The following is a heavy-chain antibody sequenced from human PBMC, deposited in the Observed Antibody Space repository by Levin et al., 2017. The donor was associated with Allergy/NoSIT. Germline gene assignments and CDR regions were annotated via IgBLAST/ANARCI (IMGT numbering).Heavy chain of an antibody. CDR3: ARDCGSYLCQAFDY. D-gene: IGHD1-26*01. V-gene: IGHV3-9*01. J-gene: IGHJ4*02. CDR1: GFIFNDYA. CDR2: ITWNGESM. Sequence: GGSLRLSCAVSGFIFNDYAMHWVRQRPGKGLEWVSGITWNGESMGYADSVKGRFTISRDNAKKSLFLEMNSLRSEDTAVYYCARDCGSYLCQAFDYWGQGTLVTVSS.